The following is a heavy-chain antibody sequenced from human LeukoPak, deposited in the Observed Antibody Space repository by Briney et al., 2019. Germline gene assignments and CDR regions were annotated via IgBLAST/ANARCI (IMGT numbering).Heavy chain of an antibody. J-gene: IGHJ6*02. Sequence: SVKVSCKASGGTFSSYAISWVRQAPGQGLEWMGRIIPIFGIANYAQKFQGRVTITADKSTSTAYMELSSLRSEDTAVYYCASEYDSDYYYYGMDVWGQGTTVTVSS. CDR1: GGTFSSYA. V-gene: IGHV1-69*04. CDR2: IIPIFGIA. CDR3: ASEYDSDYYYYGMDV. D-gene: IGHD3-3*01.